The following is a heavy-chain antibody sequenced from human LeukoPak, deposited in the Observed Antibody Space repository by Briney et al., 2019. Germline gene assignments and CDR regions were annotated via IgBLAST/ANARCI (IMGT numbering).Heavy chain of an antibody. CDR3: ARDPGSGYYSYYFDY. V-gene: IGHV4-4*07. D-gene: IGHD3-22*01. CDR2: IYISGST. J-gene: IGHJ4*02. CDR1: GGSISSYY. Sequence: SETLSLTCTVSGGSISSYYWSWIRQPAGKGLEWIGRIYISGSTNYNPSLKSRVTMSVDTSKNQFSLKLSSVTAADTAVYYCARDPGSGYYSYYFDYWGQGTLVTVSS.